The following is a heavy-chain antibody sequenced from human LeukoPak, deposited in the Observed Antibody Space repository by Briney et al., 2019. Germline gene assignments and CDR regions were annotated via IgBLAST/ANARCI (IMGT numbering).Heavy chain of an antibody. D-gene: IGHD3-3*01. Sequence: GGSLRLSCAASGFTFSSYWMSWVRQAPGKGLEWVSAISGSGGSTYYADSVKGRFTISRDNSKNTLYLQMNSLGAEDTAVYYCAKDGYDFWSDLDTAFDIWGQGTMVTVSS. CDR1: GFTFSSYW. V-gene: IGHV3-23*01. J-gene: IGHJ3*02. CDR3: AKDGYDFWSDLDTAFDI. CDR2: ISGSGGST.